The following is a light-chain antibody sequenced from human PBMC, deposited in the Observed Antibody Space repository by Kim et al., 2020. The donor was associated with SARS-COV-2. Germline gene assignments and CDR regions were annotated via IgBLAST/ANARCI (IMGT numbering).Light chain of an antibody. Sequence: DIQMTQSPSSLSASIGDIVTITCRASQGIRNYLAWFQQSPGKAPKSLIFAASVLQSGVPSKFIGSGSGTDFTLTINNLQPEDIATYYCQQYLSSPYTFGQGTKLEI. V-gene: IGKV1-16*02. CDR2: AAS. J-gene: IGKJ2*01. CDR1: QGIRNY. CDR3: QQYLSSPYT.